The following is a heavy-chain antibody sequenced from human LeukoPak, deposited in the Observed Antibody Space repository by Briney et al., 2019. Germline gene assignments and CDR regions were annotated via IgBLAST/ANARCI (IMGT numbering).Heavy chain of an antibody. CDR2: VYYSGST. D-gene: IGHD5-12*01. V-gene: IGHV4-59*01. CDR3: GRGFGSGYDFPTYFYGMDL. CDR1: GASMASYY. Sequence: SETLSLTCTVSGASMASYYWSWIRQSPGKGLEWIGYVYYSGSTNYNPPVKSRVTISIDTSSHQFSLKVTYVTAADTAVYYCGRGFGSGYDFPTYFYGMDLWGRGTSVTVSS. J-gene: IGHJ6*02.